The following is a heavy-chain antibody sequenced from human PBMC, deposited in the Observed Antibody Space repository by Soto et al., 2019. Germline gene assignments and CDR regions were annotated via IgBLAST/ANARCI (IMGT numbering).Heavy chain of an antibody. CDR2: IYWADDK. J-gene: IGHJ4*02. V-gene: IGHV2-5*02. CDR3: ANRFECDYFNY. D-gene: IGHD3-9*01. CDR1: AFSLTTTEVG. Sequence: QVTLKEYGPALVKPTQTLTLTCTFSAFSLTTTEVGVCWISPPQGTALELLALIYWADDKRYSPSLRSKLTVTMDTCKNQEVLTMTNMYPVDTFTYYCANRFECDYFNYCGQGTLVSVST.